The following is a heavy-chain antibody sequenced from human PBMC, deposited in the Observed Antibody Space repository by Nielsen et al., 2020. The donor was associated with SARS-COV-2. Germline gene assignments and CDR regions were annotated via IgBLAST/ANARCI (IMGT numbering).Heavy chain of an antibody. Sequence: GESLKISCAASGFTFSNAWMSWVRQAPGKGLEWVGRIKSKTDGGTTDYAAPVKGRFTISRDDSKNTLYLQMNSLKTEDTAAYYCTTTGVIAARRLNNYWGQGTLVTVSS. CDR1: GFTFSNAW. V-gene: IGHV3-15*01. CDR3: TTTGVIAARRLNNY. J-gene: IGHJ4*02. D-gene: IGHD6-6*01. CDR2: IKSKTDGGTT.